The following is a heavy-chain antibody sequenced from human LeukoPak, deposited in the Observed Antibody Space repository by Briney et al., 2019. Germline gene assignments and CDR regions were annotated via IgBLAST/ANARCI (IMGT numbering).Heavy chain of an antibody. V-gene: IGHV3-74*01. D-gene: IGHD6-13*01. CDR2: INSDGSST. CDR1: GFTFSSYW. CDR3: AKLDSSSWYLHDYFDY. Sequence: GGSLRLSCVASGFTFSSYWMHWVRQAPGKGLVWVSRINSDGSSTSYADSVKGRFTISRDNAKNTLYLQMNSLRAEDTAVYYCAKLDSSSWYLHDYFDYWGQGTLVTVSS. J-gene: IGHJ4*02.